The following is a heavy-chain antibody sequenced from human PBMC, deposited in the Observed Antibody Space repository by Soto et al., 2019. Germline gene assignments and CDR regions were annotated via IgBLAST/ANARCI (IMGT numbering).Heavy chain of an antibody. CDR1: GFTFSSYG. CDR2: IWYDGSNK. CDR3: ARSLAQWEMVRGDFDY. V-gene: IGHV3-33*01. D-gene: IGHD3-10*01. Sequence: QVQLVESGGGVVQPGRSLRLSCAASGFTFSSYGMHWVRQAPGKGLEWVAVIWYDGSNKYYADSVKGRFTISRDNSKNTVYLQMNSLRAEDRAVYYCARSLAQWEMVRGDFDYWGQGSLVTVSS. J-gene: IGHJ4*02.